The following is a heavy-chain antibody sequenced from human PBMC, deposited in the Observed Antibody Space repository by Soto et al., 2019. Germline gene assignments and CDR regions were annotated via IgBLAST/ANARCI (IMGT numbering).Heavy chain of an antibody. J-gene: IGHJ5*01. V-gene: IGHV3-30*18. CDR2: IRYDGSNK. CDR3: AKTLHGSGTYSSFDS. CDR1: GFTFSSYA. Sequence: QVQLVESGGGVVQPGRSLRLSCAASGFTFSSYAMHWVRQAPGNGLEWVAVIRYDGSNKNYADSVKGRFTISRDNSKNTLYLQMSSLRTEDTAVYYCAKTLHGSGTYSSFDSWVQGILGTVSS. D-gene: IGHD3-10*01.